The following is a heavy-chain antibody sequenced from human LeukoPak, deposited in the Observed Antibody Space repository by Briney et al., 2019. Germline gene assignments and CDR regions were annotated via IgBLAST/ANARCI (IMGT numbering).Heavy chain of an antibody. D-gene: IGHD6-19*01. CDR2: ISGSGDRT. CDR1: GFTFSNYA. Sequence: GGSLRLSCVGAGFTFSNYAMTWVRQAPGKGLGWVSGISGSGDRTYYADSVKGRFTISRDNSKDTLYLQMNSLTDDDSAVYYCAKDRIPVAGRQDIWDYWGQGTLVTVSS. CDR3: AKDRIPVAGRQDIWDY. J-gene: IGHJ4*02. V-gene: IGHV3-23*01.